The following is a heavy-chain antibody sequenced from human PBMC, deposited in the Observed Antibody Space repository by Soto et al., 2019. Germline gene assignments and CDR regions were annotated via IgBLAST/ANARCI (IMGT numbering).Heavy chain of an antibody. CDR3: ARGPSSCLPLVAFAI. V-gene: IGHV3-30-3*01. J-gene: IGHJ3*02. CDR2: IAYDGSNK. CDR1: GFTFSSYA. Sequence: PGGSLRLFCAASGFTFSSYAMHWVRQAPGKWLEWVAVIAYDGSNKYYADSVKGRFTISRDNSKNTLYLQMNSLRAEDTAGYYCARGPSSCLPLVAFAIWGQVXMVT. D-gene: IGHD6-13*01.